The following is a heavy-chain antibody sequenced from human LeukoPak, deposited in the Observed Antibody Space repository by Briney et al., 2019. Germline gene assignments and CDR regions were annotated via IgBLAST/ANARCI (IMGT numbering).Heavy chain of an antibody. CDR3: EREGIRGSSWYYFDY. CDR2: VTSSSSTI. Sequence: GGSLRLSCAASGFTFSSYSMNWVRQAPGKGLEWVSYVTSSSSTIYYADSVKGRFAISRDNAKNSLYLQMNSLRAEDTAVYYCEREGIRGSSWYYFDYWGQGTLVTVSS. D-gene: IGHD6-13*01. J-gene: IGHJ4*02. CDR1: GFTFSSYS. V-gene: IGHV3-48*04.